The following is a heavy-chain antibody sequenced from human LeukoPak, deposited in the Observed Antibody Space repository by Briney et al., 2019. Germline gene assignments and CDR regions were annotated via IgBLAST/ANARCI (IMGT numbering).Heavy chain of an antibody. CDR2: IIPILGIA. V-gene: IGHV1-69*04. CDR3: ARDWGLLGYDSPHDAFDI. Sequence: SVTVSCKASGGTFSSYAISWVRQAPGQGLEWMGRIIPILGIANVAQKFQGSVTITANKSTSTAYMELSSLRSEDTAVYYCARDWGLLGYDSPHDAFDIWGQGTMVTVSS. D-gene: IGHD3-22*01. CDR1: GGTFSSYA. J-gene: IGHJ3*02.